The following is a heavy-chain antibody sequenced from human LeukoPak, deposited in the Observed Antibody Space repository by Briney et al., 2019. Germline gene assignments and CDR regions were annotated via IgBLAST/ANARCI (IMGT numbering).Heavy chain of an antibody. CDR2: ISPSGGVT. CDR1: GFTFSNVW. J-gene: IGHJ4*02. Sequence: PGGSLRLSCTASGFTFSNVWMSWVRQAPGKGLEWVSTISPSGGVTFYSDSVRGRFTISRDYSKDTLFLQMNSLRAEDTAVYYCSGGSRFVDSWGQGTLVTVSS. D-gene: IGHD3-16*01. CDR3: SGGSRFVDS. V-gene: IGHV3-23*01.